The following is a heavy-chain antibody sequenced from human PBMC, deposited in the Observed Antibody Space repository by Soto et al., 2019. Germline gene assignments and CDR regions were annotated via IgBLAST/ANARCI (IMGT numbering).Heavy chain of an antibody. V-gene: IGHV3-33*01. CDR1: GFTFSSYG. D-gene: IGHD1-7*01. J-gene: IGHJ4*02. Sequence: GGSLRLSCAASGFTFSSYGMHWVRQAPGKGLEWVAVIWYDGSNKYYADSVKGRFTISRDNSKNTLYLQMNSLRAEDTAVYYCARDPSITGTTLPDYWGQGTLVTVSS. CDR3: ARDPSITGTTLPDY. CDR2: IWYDGSNK.